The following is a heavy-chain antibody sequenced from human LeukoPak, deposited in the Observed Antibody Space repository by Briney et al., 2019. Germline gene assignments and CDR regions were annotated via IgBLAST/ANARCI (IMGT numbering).Heavy chain of an antibody. D-gene: IGHD2-15*01. CDR1: GFTFSSYW. Sequence: PGGSLRLSCAASGFTFSSYWMHWVRQAPGKGLVWVSRINSDGSSTSYADSVKGRFTISRDNAKNTLYLQMNSLRAEDTAVYYCARVCCSGDMFDPWGQGTLVTVYS. V-gene: IGHV3-74*01. CDR2: INSDGSST. J-gene: IGHJ5*02. CDR3: ARVCCSGDMFDP.